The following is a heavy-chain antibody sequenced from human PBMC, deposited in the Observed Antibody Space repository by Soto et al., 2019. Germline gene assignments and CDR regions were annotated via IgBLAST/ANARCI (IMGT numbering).Heavy chain of an antibody. CDR2: IYYSGST. CDR1: GGSISSYY. CDR3: ARECSHRLFDY. Sequence: LSETRCLTCTVSGGSISSYYWSGIRQPPGKGLEWIGYIYYSGSTNYNPSLKSRVTISVDTSKNQFSLKLSSVTAADTAVYYCARECSHRLFDYWGQGTLVTVSS. J-gene: IGHJ4*02. D-gene: IGHD3-10*02. V-gene: IGHV4-59*01.